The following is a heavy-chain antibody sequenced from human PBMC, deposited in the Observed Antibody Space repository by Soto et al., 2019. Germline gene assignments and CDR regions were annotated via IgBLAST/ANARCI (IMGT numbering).Heavy chain of an antibody. D-gene: IGHD3-10*01. CDR3: AKGSITMVRGVIIGMDV. J-gene: IGHJ6*02. V-gene: IGHV3-30*18. CDR2: ISYDGSNK. Sequence: SGGSLRLSCAASGFTFSSYGMHWVRQAPGKGLEWVAVISYDGSNKYYADSVKGRFTISRDNSKNTLYLQMNSLRAEDTAVYYCAKGSITMVRGVIIGMDVWGQGTTVTVSS. CDR1: GFTFSSYG.